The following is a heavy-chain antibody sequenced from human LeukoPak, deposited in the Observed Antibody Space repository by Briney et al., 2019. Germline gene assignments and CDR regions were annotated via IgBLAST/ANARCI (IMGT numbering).Heavy chain of an antibody. Sequence: ASVKVSCKASGYNFTSYAMNWVRQAPGQGLEWRGWINTNTGNPTYAQGFTGRFVFSLDTSVSTAYLQISSLKAEDTALYYCARDTTYYYDSSGYSLQDYWGQGTLVTVSS. J-gene: IGHJ4*02. D-gene: IGHD3-22*01. CDR2: INTNTGNP. CDR1: GYNFTSYA. V-gene: IGHV7-4-1*02. CDR3: ARDTTYYYDSSGYSLQDY.